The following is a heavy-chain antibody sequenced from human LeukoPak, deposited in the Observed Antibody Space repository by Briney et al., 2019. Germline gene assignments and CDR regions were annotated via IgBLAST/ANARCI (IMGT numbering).Heavy chain of an antibody. V-gene: IGHV1-69*06. J-gene: IGHJ4*02. Sequence: ASVTVSCTASGGTFSSYAISWVRQAPGQGLEWMGGIIPIFGTANYAQKFQGRVTITADKSTTTAYMELSSLRSEDTAVYYCVSMITIFGVASTIDYWGQGTLVTVSS. CDR3: VSMITIFGVASTIDY. CDR2: IIPIFGTA. D-gene: IGHD3-3*01. CDR1: GGTFSSYA.